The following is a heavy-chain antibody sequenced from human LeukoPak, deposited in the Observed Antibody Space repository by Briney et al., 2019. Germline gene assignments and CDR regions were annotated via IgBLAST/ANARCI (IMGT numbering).Heavy chain of an antibody. V-gene: IGHV3-9*01. CDR3: AKDIGSSSWYHYYYYGMDV. D-gene: IGHD6-13*01. CDR1: GFTFDDYA. J-gene: IGHJ6*02. CDR2: ISWNSGSI. Sequence: GRSLRLSCAASGFTFDDYAMHWVRQAPGKGLEWVSGISWNSGSIGYADSVKGRFNISRDNAKNSLYLQMNSLRAEDTALYYCAKDIGSSSWYHYYYYGMDVWGQGTTVTVSS.